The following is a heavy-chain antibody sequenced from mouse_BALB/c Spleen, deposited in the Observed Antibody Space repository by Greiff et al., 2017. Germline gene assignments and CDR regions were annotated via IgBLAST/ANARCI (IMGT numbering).Heavy chain of an antibody. V-gene: IGHV1S22*01. CDR1: GYTFTSYW. CDR3: TREGEEAMDY. CDR2: IYPGSGST. Sequence: LQQSGSELVRPGASVKLSCKASGYTFTSYWMHWVKQRHGQGLEWIGNIYPGSGSTNYDEKFKSKGTLTVDTSSSTAYMHLSSLTSEDSAVYYCTREGEEAMDYWGQGTSVTVSS. J-gene: IGHJ4*01.